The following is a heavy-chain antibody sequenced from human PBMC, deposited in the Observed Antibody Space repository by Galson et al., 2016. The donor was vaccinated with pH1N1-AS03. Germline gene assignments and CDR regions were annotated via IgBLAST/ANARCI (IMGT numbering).Heavy chain of an antibody. Sequence: SLRLSCAASGFTFSNYWMHWVRHVPGKGLMWVSGINPGGTYTSYGESVKGRFTISRDNAENTLYLQMNSLRADDTAVYYCARDDDLYSMDAWGHGTTVTVSS. CDR2: INPGGTYT. V-gene: IGHV3-74*01. J-gene: IGHJ6*02. CDR1: GFTFSNYW. CDR3: ARDDDLYSMDA. D-gene: IGHD2-15*01.